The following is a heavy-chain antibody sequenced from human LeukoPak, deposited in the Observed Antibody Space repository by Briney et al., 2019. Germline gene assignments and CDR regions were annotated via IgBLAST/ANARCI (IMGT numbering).Heavy chain of an antibody. V-gene: IGHV3-23*01. CDR2: ISGSGEST. CDR3: AKGLYEYTGSRFDY. J-gene: IGHJ4*02. D-gene: IGHD1-26*01. Sequence: GGSLRLSCAASGFTFRSYAMGWVRQAPGKGLEWVSGISGSGESTNYADSVKGRFTISRDNSKNTLYLQMSSLRAEDTAPYYCAKGLYEYTGSRFDYWGQGTLVTVSS. CDR1: GFTFRSYA.